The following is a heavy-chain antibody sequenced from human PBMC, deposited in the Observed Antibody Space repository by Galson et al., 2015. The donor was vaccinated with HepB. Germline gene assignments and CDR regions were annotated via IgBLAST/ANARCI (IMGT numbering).Heavy chain of an antibody. V-gene: IGHV3-9*01. CDR2: INWNSDSA. CDR1: GFTFDDYA. J-gene: IGHJ4*01. Sequence: SLRLSCAASGFTFDDYAMHWVRQVPGKGLEWVSGINWNSDSAAYADSVKGRFTISRDSATNSLYLEMTSLRAEDTALYHCTKEMRPRGHFFEWAIDYWGHGTLVTVSS. D-gene: IGHD3-10*01. CDR3: TKEMRPRGHFFEWAIDY.